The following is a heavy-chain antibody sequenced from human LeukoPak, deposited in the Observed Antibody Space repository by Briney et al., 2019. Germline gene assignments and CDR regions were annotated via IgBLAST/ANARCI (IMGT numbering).Heavy chain of an antibody. J-gene: IGHJ6*02. V-gene: IGHV3-66*01. CDR1: GFTVSSNY. CDR3: ARDGCRSTSCRAGNYYYGMDV. Sequence: GGSLRLSCAVSGFTVSSNYMSWVRQAPGKGLEWVSVIYSGGTTKYADSVKGRFTISRDNSKNTLYLQMNSLRAEDTAVYYCARDGCRSTSCRAGNYYYGMDVWGQGTTVTVSS. CDR2: IYSGGTT. D-gene: IGHD2-2*01.